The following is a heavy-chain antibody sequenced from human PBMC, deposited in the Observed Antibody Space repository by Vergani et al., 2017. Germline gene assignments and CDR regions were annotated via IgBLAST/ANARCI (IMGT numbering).Heavy chain of an antibody. CDR1: GFTFSDFS. J-gene: IGHJ6*04. D-gene: IGHD2-8*01. CDR3: ARDCTSGGCPDNYGMDG. Sequence: VQLVESGGGLVKPGGSLRLSCAASGFTFSDFSMSWVRQAPGKGLEWVAFIGSSGPYINYADSVKGRFIISRDNTNNSLFLQLRSLRAEDAAVYYCARDCTSGGCPDNYGMDGWGEGATLAVSS. V-gene: IGHV3-21*06. CDR2: IGSSGPYI.